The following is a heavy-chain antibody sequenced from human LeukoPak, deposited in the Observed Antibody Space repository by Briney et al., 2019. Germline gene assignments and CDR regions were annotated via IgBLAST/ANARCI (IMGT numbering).Heavy chain of an antibody. Sequence: SETLSLTCSVSGYAISSGYHWGWIRQPPGKGLEWVGSIHRTGSTYYNPSLKSRVTISVDTSKNQFSLSVRSVTAADSAVYYCARDRDLENFDYWGQGTLVTVSS. V-gene: IGHV4-38-2*02. D-gene: IGHD1-1*01. CDR3: ARDRDLENFDY. CDR1: GYAISSGYH. J-gene: IGHJ4*02. CDR2: IHRTGST.